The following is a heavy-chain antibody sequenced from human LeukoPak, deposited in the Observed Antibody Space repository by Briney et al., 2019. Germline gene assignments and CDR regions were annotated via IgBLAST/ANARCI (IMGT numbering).Heavy chain of an antibody. D-gene: IGHD6-19*01. V-gene: IGHV1-2*02. CDR1: GYTFTGYY. J-gene: IGHJ3*02. CDR3: ARDPFSGWYRGAFDI. CDR2: INPNSGGT. Sequence: ASVKVSCKASGYTFTGYYMHWVRQAPGQGLEWMGWINPNSGGTNYAQKFQGRVTRTRDTSISTAYMELSRLRSDDTAVYYCARDPFSGWYRGAFDIWGQGTMVTVSS.